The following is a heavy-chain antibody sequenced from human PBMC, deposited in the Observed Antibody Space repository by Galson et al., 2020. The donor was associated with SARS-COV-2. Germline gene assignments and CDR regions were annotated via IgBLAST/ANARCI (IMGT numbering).Heavy chain of an antibody. Sequence: SETLSLTCAVYGGSFSGYYSSWIRQPPGKGLEWIGEINHSGSTNYNPSLKSRGTISVDTSKNQFPLKLSSVTAADTAVYYCARWTTVTTFYYYYGMDVWGQGTTVTVSS. J-gene: IGHJ6*02. D-gene: IGHD4-17*01. CDR3: ARWTTVTTFYYYYGMDV. V-gene: IGHV4-34*01. CDR2: INHSGST. CDR1: GGSFSGYY.